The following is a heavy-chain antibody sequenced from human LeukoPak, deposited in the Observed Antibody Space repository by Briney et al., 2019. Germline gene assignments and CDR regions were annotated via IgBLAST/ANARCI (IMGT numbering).Heavy chain of an antibody. J-gene: IGHJ3*02. Sequence: PGGSLRLSCAASGFTFSSYAMSWVRQAPGMGLEWVANIKQDGSEKYYVDSVKGRFTISRDNAKNSLYLQMNSLRAEDTAVYYCARVEEESDAFDIWGQGTMVTVSS. CDR1: GFTFSSYA. CDR3: ARVEEESDAFDI. CDR2: IKQDGSEK. D-gene: IGHD3-10*01. V-gene: IGHV3-7*01.